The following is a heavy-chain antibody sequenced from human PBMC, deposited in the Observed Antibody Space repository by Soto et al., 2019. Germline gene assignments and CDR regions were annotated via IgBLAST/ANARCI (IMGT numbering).Heavy chain of an antibody. V-gene: IGHV1-69*13. CDR1: GGTFSSYA. D-gene: IGHD2-2*03. CDR3: ARDNGYCXSTSCYRRSYYYYGMDV. J-gene: IGHJ6*02. Sequence: SVKVSCKASGGTFSSYAISWVRQAPGQGLEWMGGIIPIFGTANYAQKFQGRVTITADESTSTAYMELSSLRSEDTAVYYCARDNGYCXSTSCYRRSYYYYGMDVWGQGTTVTVSS. CDR2: IIPIFGTA.